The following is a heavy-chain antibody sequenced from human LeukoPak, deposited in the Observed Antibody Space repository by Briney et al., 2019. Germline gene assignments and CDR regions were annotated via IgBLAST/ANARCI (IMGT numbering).Heavy chain of an antibody. CDR3: AKDMGSGWQYYYGMDV. J-gene: IGHJ6*02. V-gene: IGHV3-23*01. D-gene: IGHD6-19*01. CDR2: ISGSGGST. Sequence: KAGGSLRLSCAASGFTFSSYAMSWVRQAPGKGLEWVPAISGSGGSTYYADSVKGRFTISRDNSKNTLYLQMNSLRAEDTAVYYCAKDMGSGWQYYYGMDVWGQGTTVTVSS. CDR1: GFTFSSYA.